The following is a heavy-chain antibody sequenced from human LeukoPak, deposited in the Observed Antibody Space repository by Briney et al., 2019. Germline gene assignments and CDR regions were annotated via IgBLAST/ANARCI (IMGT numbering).Heavy chain of an antibody. J-gene: IGHJ1*01. V-gene: IGHV1-46*01. CDR2: INPSSGST. CDR1: GYTFTRYY. Sequence: ASVKVSCKASGYTFTRYYMYWVRQAPGQGVEWMGIINPSSGSTSYGQKFQGRVTITADESTSTAYMELSSLRSEDTAVYYCASPSRYSSGWYQSEYFQHWGQGTLVTVSS. CDR3: ASPSRYSSGWYQSEYFQH. D-gene: IGHD6-19*01.